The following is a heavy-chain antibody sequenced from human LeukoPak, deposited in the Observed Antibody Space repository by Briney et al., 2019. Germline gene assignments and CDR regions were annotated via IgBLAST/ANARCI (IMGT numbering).Heavy chain of an antibody. V-gene: IGHV3-23*01. CDR2: ITGSGGST. D-gene: IGHD3-10*01. CDR3: AKRGIVIRAVLIVGYRTEAYYFDY. Sequence: GGSLRLACAVSGITLSDYGMSWVRQAPGKGLEWVAGITGSGGSTNYADSVKGRFTISRDNPKNTLYLQMNSLRAEDTAVYFCAKRGIVIRAVLIVGYRTEAYYFDYWGQGALVTVSS. J-gene: IGHJ4*02. CDR1: GITLSDYG.